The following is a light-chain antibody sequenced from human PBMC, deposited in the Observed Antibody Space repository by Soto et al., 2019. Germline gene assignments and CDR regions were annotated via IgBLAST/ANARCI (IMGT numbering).Light chain of an antibody. J-gene: IGLJ2*01. CDR3: SSYAGSNNLGV. CDR2: EVS. CDR1: SSDVGGYNY. Sequence: QSALTQPPSASWSPGQSVTISCTGTSSDVGGYNYVSWYQQHPGKAPKLMMYEVSKRPSGVPDRFYGSKSANTASLTVSGLQAEDEADYYCSSYAGSNNLGVFGGGTKLTVL. V-gene: IGLV2-8*01.